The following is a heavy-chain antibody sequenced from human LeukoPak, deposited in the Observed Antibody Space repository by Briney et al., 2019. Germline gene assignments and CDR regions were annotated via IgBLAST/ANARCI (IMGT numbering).Heavy chain of an antibody. D-gene: IGHD6-6*01. CDR2: IYYSGTT. CDR3: ARGGAARLHFQN. Sequence: SQTLSLTCTVSGDSISSAYWTWIRQSPGKGLEWIGYIYYSGTTDYNPSLRSRVTISVDTPKNQFSLKLTSVTAADTAVYYCARGGAARLHFQNWGQGTLVTVSS. J-gene: IGHJ1*01. V-gene: IGHV4-59*01. CDR1: GDSISSAY.